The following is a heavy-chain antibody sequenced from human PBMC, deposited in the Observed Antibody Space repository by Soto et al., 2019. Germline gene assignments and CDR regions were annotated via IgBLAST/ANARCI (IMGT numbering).Heavy chain of an antibody. CDR1: GGTFSIYT. D-gene: IGHD2-15*01. Sequence: QVQLVQSGAEVKKPGSSVKVSCKASGGTFSIYTISWVRQAPGQGLEWMGGSANSAQKFQGRLTVTADESTSTVYLELSSPTAEDTAVYYCAREGPPDIAWFDPWCQGTLVSVSS. CDR2: GSA. J-gene: IGHJ5*02. V-gene: IGHV1-69*01. CDR3: AREGPPDIAWFDP.